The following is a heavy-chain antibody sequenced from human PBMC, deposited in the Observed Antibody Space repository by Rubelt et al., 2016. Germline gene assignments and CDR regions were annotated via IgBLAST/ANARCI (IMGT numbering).Heavy chain of an antibody. CDR3: AKGKYDCRGTTHEFDY. D-gene: IGHD3-3*01. J-gene: IGHJ4*02. CDR2: IWFAGRNK. V-gene: IGHV3-33*06. Sequence: VQLVEYGGGLVQPGRSLRLSCSASGFRFSRYCMHWVRQAPGKGLEWVAVIWFAGRNKTYADPVKGRFTISRDNPKNTLYLQMSRLKAEETTVYYDAKGKYDCRGTTHEFDYWGQGTLVTVSS. CDR1: GFRFSRYC.